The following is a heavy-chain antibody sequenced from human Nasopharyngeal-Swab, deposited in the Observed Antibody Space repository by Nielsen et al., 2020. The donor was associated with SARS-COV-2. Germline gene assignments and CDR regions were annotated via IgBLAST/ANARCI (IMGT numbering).Heavy chain of an antibody. CDR2: MNPNSGNT. CDR1: GYTFTSYD. J-gene: IGHJ5*02. D-gene: IGHD6-13*01. CDR3: LYSSPFRWFDT. V-gene: IGHV1-8*01. Sequence: ASVKVSCKASGYTFTSYDINWLRQATGQGLEWMVWMNPNSGNTGYAQKFQGRVTMTRNTSISTAYIELSSLRSEDTAVYYCLYSSPFRWFDTWGQGTLVTVSS.